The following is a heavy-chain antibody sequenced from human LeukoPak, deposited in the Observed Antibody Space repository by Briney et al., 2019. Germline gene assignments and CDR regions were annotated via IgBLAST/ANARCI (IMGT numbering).Heavy chain of an antibody. Sequence: SETLSLTCTVSGGSIIRYYWSWSRQPPGKGLEWIGYIYYSGSTNYNPSLKSRVTISVDTSRNQFSLKLSSVTAADTPVYYCARLSPSGYSSNWAWFDPWGQGTLVTVSS. D-gene: IGHD6-13*01. CDR1: GGSIIRYY. CDR3: ARLSPSGYSSNWAWFDP. CDR2: IYYSGST. V-gene: IGHV4-59*08. J-gene: IGHJ5*02.